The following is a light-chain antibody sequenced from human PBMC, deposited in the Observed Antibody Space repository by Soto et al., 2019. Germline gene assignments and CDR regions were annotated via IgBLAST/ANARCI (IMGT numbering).Light chain of an antibody. CDR2: LNSDGSL. Sequence: QPVLTQSPSASASLGASVKLTCTLSSGHRTYAIAWHQQQPGKGPRYLVKLNSDGSLSKGDGIPDRFSGSSSGAERYLTISSIQSEDEADYYCQTWDTGKAVFGGGTKLTVL. V-gene: IGLV4-69*01. CDR1: SGHRTYA. CDR3: QTWDTGKAV. J-gene: IGLJ2*01.